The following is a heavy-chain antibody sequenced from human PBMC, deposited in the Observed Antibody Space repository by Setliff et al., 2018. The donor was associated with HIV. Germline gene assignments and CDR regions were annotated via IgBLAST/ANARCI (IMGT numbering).Heavy chain of an antibody. V-gene: IGHV1-69*05. Sequence: SVKVSSKASGGTFSSYALSWVRQAPGQGLEWMGGIIPIFGTANYAQKFQGRVTITRDTSASTAYMELNSLRSEDTALYYCARDGGPGSAWGDYSYYYTMDVWGKGTTVTVSS. CDR3: ARDGGPGSAWGDYSYYYTMDV. CDR1: GGTFSSYA. J-gene: IGHJ6*03. D-gene: IGHD6-19*01. CDR2: IIPIFGTA.